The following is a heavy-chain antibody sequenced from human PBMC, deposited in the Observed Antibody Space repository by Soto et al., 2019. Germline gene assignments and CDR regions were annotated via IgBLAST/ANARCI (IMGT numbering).Heavy chain of an antibody. CDR2: INWNGGST. Sequence: SGGSLRLSCAVSGFTFDYYGMNWVRQAPGKGLEWVSGINWNGGSTGYADSVKGRFTISRDNAKNSLYLQMNSLRAEDTALYYCARAGLGAFDIWGQGTMVTVSS. J-gene: IGHJ3*02. CDR3: ARAGLGAFDI. CDR1: GFTFDYYG. V-gene: IGHV3-20*04.